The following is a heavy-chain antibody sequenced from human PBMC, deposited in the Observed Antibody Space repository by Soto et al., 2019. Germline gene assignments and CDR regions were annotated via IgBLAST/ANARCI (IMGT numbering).Heavy chain of an antibody. D-gene: IGHD4-17*01. J-gene: IGHJ3*01. CDR3: ARARLRAVYAFDF. CDR1: GVSITRGAYY. V-gene: IGHV4-31*03. CDR2: IYYNGNT. Sequence: PSETLSLTCTLSGVSITRGAYYCSWVLQHPGKGLEWIGYIYYNGNTYFSPSLKSRLTISIDTSKNQFSLKLSSVTAADTAMYYCARARLRAVYAFDFWGQGTMVTVSS.